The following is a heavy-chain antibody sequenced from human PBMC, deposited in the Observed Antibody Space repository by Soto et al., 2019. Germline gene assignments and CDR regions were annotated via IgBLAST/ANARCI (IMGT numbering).Heavy chain of an antibody. D-gene: IGHD3-22*01. V-gene: IGHV3-30-3*01. Sequence: QVQLVESGGGVVQPGRSLRLSCAASGFTFSSYAMHWVRQAPGKGLEWVAVISYDGSNKYYADSVKGRFTISRDNSKNTLYLQMNSLRAEDTAVYYCARDRSMIVVVSTTLYPDYWGQGTLVTVSS. CDR1: GFTFSSYA. J-gene: IGHJ4*02. CDR3: ARDRSMIVVVSTTLYPDY. CDR2: ISYDGSNK.